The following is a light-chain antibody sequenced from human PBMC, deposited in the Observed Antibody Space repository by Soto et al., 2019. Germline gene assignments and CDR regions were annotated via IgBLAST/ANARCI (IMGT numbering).Light chain of an antibody. CDR3: SSYTSSSTRL. Sequence: QSALTQPASVSGSPGQSITISCTGTSSDVGGYNYVSWYQQYPGKAPKVMIFDVSNRPSGVYDRFSGSKSGNTAFLTISGLQAEDEADYYCSSYTSSSTRLFGGGTKVTVL. CDR1: SSDVGGYNY. J-gene: IGLJ3*02. CDR2: DVS. V-gene: IGLV2-14*01.